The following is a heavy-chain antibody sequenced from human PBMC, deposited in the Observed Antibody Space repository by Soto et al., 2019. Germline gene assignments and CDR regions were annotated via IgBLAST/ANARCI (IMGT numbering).Heavy chain of an antibody. Sequence: GSLSLSCAASVFTFSNYAMSWVRQAPGKGLEWVSTIIGAGGTAYYADSVKGRFTISRDNSKNTLYLQMNSLRAEDTAVYYCAKDWGYDSSGKYNWFGPWGQGTLVT. D-gene: IGHD3-22*01. J-gene: IGHJ5*02. CDR2: IIGAGGTA. CDR1: VFTFSNYA. CDR3: AKDWGYDSSGKYNWFGP. V-gene: IGHV3-23*01.